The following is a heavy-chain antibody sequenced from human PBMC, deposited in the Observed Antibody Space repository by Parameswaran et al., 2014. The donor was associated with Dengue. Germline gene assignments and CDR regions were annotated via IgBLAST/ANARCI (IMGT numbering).Heavy chain of an antibody. CDR2: ISSSSSYI. CDR3: ARDQAGFDY. J-gene: IGHJ4*02. D-gene: IGHD3-10*01. Sequence: VRQAPGKGLEWVSSISSSSSYIYYADSVKGRFTISRDNAKNSLYLQMNSLRAEDTAVYYCARDQAGFDYWGQGTLVTVSS. V-gene: IGHV3-21*01.